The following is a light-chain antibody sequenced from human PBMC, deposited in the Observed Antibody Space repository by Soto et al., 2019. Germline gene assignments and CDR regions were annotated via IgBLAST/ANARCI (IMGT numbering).Light chain of an antibody. CDR2: GAS. Sequence: EILMTQSPATLSVSPGERATLSCRASQSVSHNLAWYQQKPGQAPRLLFYGASIRAIGIPARFSGSGSGTEFTPTISSLQSEDFAIYYCQQSNNWPYTFGQGTKLEIK. V-gene: IGKV3-15*01. CDR1: QSVSHN. CDR3: QQSNNWPYT. J-gene: IGKJ2*01.